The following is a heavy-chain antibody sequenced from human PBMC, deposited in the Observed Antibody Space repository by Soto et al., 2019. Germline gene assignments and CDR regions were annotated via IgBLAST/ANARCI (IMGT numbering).Heavy chain of an antibody. J-gene: IGHJ4*02. CDR3: AHSPRITMYDY. CDR1: GFSLSTNGVG. Sequence: QITLKESGPTLVKPTQTLTLTCTFSGFSLSTNGVGVCWIRQPPGKALEWLALIYWDDDKRYSPSLKSRLTITKATSKNRVVLTMTNMDPVDTSTYYCAHSPRITMYDYWGQGTLVTVSS. CDR2: IYWDDDK. D-gene: IGHD3-10*02. V-gene: IGHV2-5*02.